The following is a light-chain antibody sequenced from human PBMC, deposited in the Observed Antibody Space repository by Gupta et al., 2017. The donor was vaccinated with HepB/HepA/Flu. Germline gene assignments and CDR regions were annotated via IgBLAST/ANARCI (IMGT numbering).Light chain of an antibody. J-gene: IGLJ2*01. CDR2: KDD. V-gene: IGLV1-47*01. Sequence: QSVLTQPPSASATPGQRVTISCSGSSSTLGTNYVFWYQQHPTTAPKLLIYKDDQRPSGVPDRFSGSRSGTSASLANSGLPSEDEAAYYCAAWDDSQSGVVFGGGTKVTV. CDR1: SSTLGTNY. CDR3: AAWDDSQSGVV.